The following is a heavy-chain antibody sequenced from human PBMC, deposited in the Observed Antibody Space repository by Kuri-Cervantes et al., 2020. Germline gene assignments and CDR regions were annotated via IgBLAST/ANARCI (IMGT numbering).Heavy chain of an antibody. CDR3: ARGHTNTKRGRRGGWLVPGYNDY. J-gene: IGHJ4*02. CDR1: GYTLTELS. D-gene: IGHD6-19*01. Sequence: ASVKVSCKVSGYTLTELSMHWVRQAPGKGLEWMGGFDPEDGETIYAQKFQGRVTMTEDTSTDTAYMELSSLRSEDTAVYYCARGHTNTKRGRRGGWLVPGYNDYWGQGTLVTVSS. V-gene: IGHV1-24*01. CDR2: FDPEDGET.